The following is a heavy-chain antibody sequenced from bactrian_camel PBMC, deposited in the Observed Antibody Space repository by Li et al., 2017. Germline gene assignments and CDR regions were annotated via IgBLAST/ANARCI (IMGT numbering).Heavy chain of an antibody. CDR2: IGRDGIT. J-gene: IGHJ4*01. CDR3: AADTGAAPEDLGSWVQWVNY. CDR1: GYTVSSTR. D-gene: IGHD6*01. Sequence: HVQLVESGGGSVQAGGSLRLSCAASGYTVSSTRMGWFRQAPGKEREGVACIGRDGITMYSDSVKGRFTISKGDTKNTLYLQMNSLSPEDTDMYYCAADTGAAPEDLGSWVQWVNYWGQGTQVTVS. V-gene: IGHV3S53*01.